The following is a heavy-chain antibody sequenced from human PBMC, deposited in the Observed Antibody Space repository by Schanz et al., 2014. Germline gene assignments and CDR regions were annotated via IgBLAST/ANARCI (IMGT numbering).Heavy chain of an antibody. Sequence: QVQLVQSGAEVKKPGASVRVSCKVSGYAFTTYGISWVRQAPGQGLEWLGWISGSNGNTNYTQKFQGRVTMTTDTSTSTSYMELTSLRFDDTAVYYCARDFSAYVGNYFDYWGQGTLVTVSS. CDR1: GYAFTTYG. CDR3: ARDFSAYVGNYFDY. CDR2: ISGSNGNT. D-gene: IGHD5-12*01. V-gene: IGHV1-18*01. J-gene: IGHJ4*02.